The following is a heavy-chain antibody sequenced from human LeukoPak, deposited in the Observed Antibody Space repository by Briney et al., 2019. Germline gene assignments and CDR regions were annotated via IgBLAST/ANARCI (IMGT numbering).Heavy chain of an antibody. Sequence: GGSLRLSCAASGFSFSDYGMHWVRQAPGKGLEWVAVMWFDGGNEFYADSVKGRFTISRDNSKNTLYLQMDSPRVEDTAVYYCARDKGTRSMDNWGQGTLVTVSS. V-gene: IGHV3-33*01. CDR1: GFSFSDYG. CDR2: MWFDGGNE. D-gene: IGHD1-14*01. CDR3: ARDKGTRSMDN. J-gene: IGHJ4*02.